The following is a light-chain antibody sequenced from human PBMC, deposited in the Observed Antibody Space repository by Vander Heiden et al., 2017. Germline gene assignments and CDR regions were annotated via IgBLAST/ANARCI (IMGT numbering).Light chain of an antibody. J-gene: IGLJ2*01. V-gene: IGLV1-44*01. CDR1: SASIGSHA. Sequence: SVLTQPPSASGTPGQRVTIPCSGSSASIGSHALNWYHHLPGTDPKLRSEGNNHRPSGVPDRFSGSKAGTSESLALRGLQSEDEAEYDWAEWADRLDGVVLGPGTKLTVL. CDR3: AEWADRLDGVV. CDR2: GNN.